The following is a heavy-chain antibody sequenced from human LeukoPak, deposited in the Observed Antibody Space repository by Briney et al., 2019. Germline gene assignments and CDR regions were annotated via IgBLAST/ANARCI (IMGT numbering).Heavy chain of an antibody. CDR2: ISAYNGNT. CDR3: ARDGSGYDYYNWFDP. CDR1: GYTFTSYG. V-gene: IGHV1-18*01. J-gene: IGHJ5*02. Sequence: ASVKVSCKASGYTFTSYGISWVRQAPGQGLEWMGWISAYNGNTNYAQKLQGRVTMTTDTSTSTAYMELRSLRSDDTAVYYCARDGSGYDYYNWFDPWGQGTLVTVSS. D-gene: IGHD5-12*01.